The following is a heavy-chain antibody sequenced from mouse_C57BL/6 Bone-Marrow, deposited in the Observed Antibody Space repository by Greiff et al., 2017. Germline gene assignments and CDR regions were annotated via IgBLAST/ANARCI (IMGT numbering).Heavy chain of an antibody. Sequence: VKLQESGAELARPGASVKLSCKASGYTFTSYGISWVKQRTGQGLEWIGEIYPRRGNTYYNEKFKGKATLTADKSSSTAYMELRSLTSEDSAVYFCARWWGYWGQGTTLTVSS. CDR1: GYTFTSYG. J-gene: IGHJ2*01. CDR3: ARWWGY. CDR2: IYPRRGNT. D-gene: IGHD1-1*02. V-gene: IGHV1-81*01.